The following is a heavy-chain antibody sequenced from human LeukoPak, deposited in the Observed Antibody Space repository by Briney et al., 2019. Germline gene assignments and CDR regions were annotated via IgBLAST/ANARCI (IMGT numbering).Heavy chain of an antibody. CDR1: GYSFTNYW. J-gene: IGHJ5*02. CDR3: TSHTSGNWFDP. V-gene: IGHV5-51*01. Sequence: GESLKISCKSSGYSFTNYWIGWVRQMPGKGLEWMGIIYPADSDTRYSPSFVGQVTISVDKSINTAYLQWSSLRASDTAFYYCTSHTSGNWFDPWGQGTLVTVSP. CDR2: IYPADSDT. D-gene: IGHD2-2*01.